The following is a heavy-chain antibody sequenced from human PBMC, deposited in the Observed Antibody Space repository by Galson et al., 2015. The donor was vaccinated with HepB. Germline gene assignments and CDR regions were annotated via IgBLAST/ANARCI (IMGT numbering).Heavy chain of an antibody. V-gene: IGHV3-33*01. CDR3: ARDRAIGGPAGMLDY. CDR2: IWYDGSNK. Sequence: SLRLSCAASGFTFSSCGVHWVRQAPGKGLEWVAVIWYDGSNKYYADSVKGRFTISRDNSKNTLYLQMNSLRAEDTAVYYCARDRAIGGPAGMLDYWGQGTLVPVSS. D-gene: IGHD3-10*01. J-gene: IGHJ4*02. CDR1: GFTFSSCG.